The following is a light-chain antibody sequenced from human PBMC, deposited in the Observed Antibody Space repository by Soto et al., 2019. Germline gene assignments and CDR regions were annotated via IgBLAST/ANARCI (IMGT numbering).Light chain of an antibody. CDR3: SSYTTGSTLYV. J-gene: IGLJ1*01. CDR1: SRDVGGFQS. Sequence: QSVLTQPVSVSGSPGQSITMFCTGTSRDVGGFQSVSWYQKHPDRAPTLLIYDVRDRPSGVSSRFSGSKSGNTASLTIAGLQAEDEADYHCSSYTTGSTLYVFGGGTKLTVL. V-gene: IGLV2-14*03. CDR2: DVR.